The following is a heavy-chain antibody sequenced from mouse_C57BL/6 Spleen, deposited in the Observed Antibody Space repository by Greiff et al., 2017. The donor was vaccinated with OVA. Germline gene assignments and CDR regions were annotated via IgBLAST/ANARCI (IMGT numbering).Heavy chain of an antibody. CDR2: IYPSDSET. D-gene: IGHD2-12*01. V-gene: IGHV1-61*01. J-gene: IGHJ4*01. Sequence: VQLQQPGAELVRPGSSVKLSCKASGYTFTSYWMDWVKQRPGQGLEWIGNIYPSDSETHYNQKFKDKATLTVVKSSIPASMQLSSLTSEDSAVYYCGRSPYDGTRAMDYWGQGTSVTVSS. CDR1: GYTFTSYW. CDR3: GRSPYDGTRAMDY.